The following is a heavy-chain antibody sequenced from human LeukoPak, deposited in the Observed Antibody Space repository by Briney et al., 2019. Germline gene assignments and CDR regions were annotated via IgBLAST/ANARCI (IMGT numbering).Heavy chain of an antibody. V-gene: IGHV1-2*02. J-gene: IGHJ5*02. D-gene: IGHD4-17*01. CDR3: AREYGDYGLNWFDP. Sequence: ASVKVSCEPSGDTFSSYAISWVRQAPGRGLEWMGWINPNSGGTNYAQKFQGRVTMTRETSISTAYMELSRLRSDDTAVYYCAREYGDYGLNWFDPWGQGTLVTVSS. CDR1: GDTFSSYA. CDR2: INPNSGGT.